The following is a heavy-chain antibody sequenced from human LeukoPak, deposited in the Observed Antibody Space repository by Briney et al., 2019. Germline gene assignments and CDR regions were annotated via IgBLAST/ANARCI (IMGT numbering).Heavy chain of an antibody. CDR3: AGSVVVVGTSAFDI. J-gene: IGHJ3*02. V-gene: IGHV1-69*04. D-gene: IGHD2-15*01. CDR2: IIPILGIA. CDR1: GGTFSSYA. Sequence: SVKVSCKASGGTFSSYAISWVRQAPGQGLEWMGRIIPILGIANYAQKFQGRVTITADKSTSTAYMELSSLRSEDTAVYYCAGSVVVVGTSAFDIWGQGTMVTVS.